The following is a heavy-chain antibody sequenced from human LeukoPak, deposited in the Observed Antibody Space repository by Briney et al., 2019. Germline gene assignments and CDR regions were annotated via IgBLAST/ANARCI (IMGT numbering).Heavy chain of an antibody. J-gene: IGHJ4*02. D-gene: IGHD3-10*01. CDR2: MNPNSGNT. CDR1: GYTFTSYD. CDR3: ARGRPSYGSGSYYNEDY. Sequence: ASVKVSCKDSGYTFTSYDMKWVRQATGQGLEWMGWMNPNSGNTGYAQKFQGRVTMTRNTSISTAYMELSSLRSEDTAVYYCARGRPSYGSGSYYNEDYWGQGTLVTVSS. V-gene: IGHV1-8*01.